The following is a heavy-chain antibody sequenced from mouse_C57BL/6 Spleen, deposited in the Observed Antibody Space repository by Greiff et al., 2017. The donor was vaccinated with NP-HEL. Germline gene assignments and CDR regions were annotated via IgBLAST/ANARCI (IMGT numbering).Heavy chain of an antibody. CDR3: ARYLIYYDSRGYFDY. CDR1: GYAFSSSW. J-gene: IGHJ2*01. D-gene: IGHD2-4*01. CDR2: IYPGDGDT. V-gene: IGHV1-82*01. Sequence: VQLQQSGPELVKPGASVKISCKTSGYAFSSSWMNWVKQRPGKGLEWIGRIYPGDGDTNYNGKFKGKATLTADKSSSPAYMQLSSLTSEDSAVYFCARYLIYYDSRGYFDYWGQGTTLTVSS.